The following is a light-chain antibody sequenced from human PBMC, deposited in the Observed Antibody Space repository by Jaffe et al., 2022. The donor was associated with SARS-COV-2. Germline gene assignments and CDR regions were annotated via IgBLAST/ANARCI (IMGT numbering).Light chain of an antibody. CDR2: KAS. CDR1: QSISSW. V-gene: IGKV1-5*03. J-gene: IGKJ1*01. Sequence: DIQMTQSPSTLSASVGDRVTITCRASQSISSWLAWYQQKPGKAPNLLIYKASTLESGVPSRFSGSGSGTEFTLTISSLQPDDFATYYCQQYTSWTFGQGTKVEVK. CDR3: QQYTSWT.